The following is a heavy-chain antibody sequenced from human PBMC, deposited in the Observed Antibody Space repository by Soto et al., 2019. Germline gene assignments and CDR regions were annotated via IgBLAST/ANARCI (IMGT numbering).Heavy chain of an antibody. D-gene: IGHD4-17*01. Sequence: TGGSLRLSCAASGFTFSSYGMHWVRQAPGKGLEWVAVIWYDGSNKYYADSVKGRFTISRDNPKNTLYLQMNSLRAEDTAVYYCARDMEPTVTSPTKVHYYYGMDVWGQGTTVTVSS. J-gene: IGHJ6*02. CDR3: ARDMEPTVTSPTKVHYYYGMDV. V-gene: IGHV3-33*01. CDR1: GFTFSSYG. CDR2: IWYDGSNK.